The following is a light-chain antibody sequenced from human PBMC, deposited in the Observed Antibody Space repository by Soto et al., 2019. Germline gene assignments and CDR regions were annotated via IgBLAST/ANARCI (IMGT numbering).Light chain of an antibody. J-gene: IGLJ2*01. Sequence: QSVLTQPPSASGTPGQRVTISCSGSRSNIGTNTVNWYQHLPGTAPQLLIYSDNQRPSGVPDRFSGSKSGTSASLAISGLQSEDEADYYCAAWDDSLNGLVVFGGGNKLTVL. CDR3: AAWDDSLNGLVV. CDR2: SDN. CDR1: RSNIGTNT. V-gene: IGLV1-44*01.